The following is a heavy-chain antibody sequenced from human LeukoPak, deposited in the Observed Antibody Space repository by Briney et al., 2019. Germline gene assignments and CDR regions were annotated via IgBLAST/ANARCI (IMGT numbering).Heavy chain of an antibody. V-gene: IGHV1-2*02. Sequence: ASVKVSCKASGYTFTGYYMHWVRQAPGQGLEWMGWINPNSGGTNYAQKFQGRVTMTRDTSISTAYMELSRLRSDDTAVYYCARSAMARRSYFDYWGQGTLVTVSS. CDR1: GYTFTGYY. D-gene: IGHD5-18*01. CDR3: ARSAMARRSYFDY. J-gene: IGHJ4*02. CDR2: INPNSGGT.